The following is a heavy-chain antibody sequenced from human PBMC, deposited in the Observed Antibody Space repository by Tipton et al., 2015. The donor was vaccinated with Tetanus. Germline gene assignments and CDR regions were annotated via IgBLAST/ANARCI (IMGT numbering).Heavy chain of an antibody. CDR1: GYTFTSYG. CDR3: ASGSSIRHGLDV. J-gene: IGHJ6*02. D-gene: IGHD2-2*01. V-gene: IGHV1-8*01. Sequence: QVQLVQSGAEVKKPGASVKVSCKASGYTFTSYGLNWVRKAAGRGFEWMGWLNPKTGSAAYAPSFQGRVTMTTNTPITTAFMEVTDLTYEDTAVYYCASGSSIRHGLDVWGHGTSVTVSS. CDR2: LNPKTGSA.